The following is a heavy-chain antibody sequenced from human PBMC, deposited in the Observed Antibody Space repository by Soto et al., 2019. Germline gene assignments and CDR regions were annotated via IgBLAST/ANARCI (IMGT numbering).Heavy chain of an antibody. CDR3: ARRRLGYGFWYFDL. J-gene: IGHJ2*01. CDR1: GGAFSSYA. CDR2: NLPLFNIS. D-gene: IGHD5-18*01. Sequence: QVQLVQSGAEVKKPGSSVKVSCKASGGAFSSYAISWVRQAPGHGLEWMGGNLPLFNISNYAQKFQGRVTITADEPTSTADMDLRNLTSEDTAVYYCARRRLGYGFWYFDLWGRGTLITVSS. V-gene: IGHV1-69*01.